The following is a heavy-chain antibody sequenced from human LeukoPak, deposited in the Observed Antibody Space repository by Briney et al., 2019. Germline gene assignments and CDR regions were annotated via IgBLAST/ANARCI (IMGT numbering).Heavy chain of an antibody. Sequence: RPGGSLRLSCTAAGFTFGDYAMSWVRQAPGKGLGWVGFIRSKAYGGTTDYAASVKGRFTISRDDSKSIAYLQMNSLKTEDTAVYYCTTGGAFIVATIKVYWGQGTLVTVSS. D-gene: IGHD5-12*01. CDR3: TTGGAFIVATIKVY. CDR1: GFTFGDYA. J-gene: IGHJ4*02. CDR2: IRSKAYGGTT. V-gene: IGHV3-49*04.